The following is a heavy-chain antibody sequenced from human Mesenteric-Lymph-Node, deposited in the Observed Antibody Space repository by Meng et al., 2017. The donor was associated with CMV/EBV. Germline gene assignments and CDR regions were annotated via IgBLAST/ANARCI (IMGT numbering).Heavy chain of an antibody. CDR2: INHSGST. V-gene: IGHV4-34*01. CDR3: ARSRSSSWHAMD. CDR1: GGSFSGYY. Sequence: CAVYGGSFSGYYWSWIRQPPGKGLEWIGEINHSGSTNYNPSLKGRVTISVDTSKNQFSLKLSSVTAADTAVYYCARSRSSSWHAMDWGQGTLVTVSS. D-gene: IGHD6-13*01. J-gene: IGHJ4*02.